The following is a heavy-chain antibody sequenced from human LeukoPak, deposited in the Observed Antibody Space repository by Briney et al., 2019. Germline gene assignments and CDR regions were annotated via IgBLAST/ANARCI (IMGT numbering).Heavy chain of an antibody. CDR1: GFTFSSYA. J-gene: IGHJ4*02. V-gene: IGHV3-33*08. CDR2: IWYDGTSK. CDR3: ARSQSSSPIDY. Sequence: PGRSLRLSCAASGFTFSSYAMHWVRQAPGKGLEWVAVIWYDGTSKDYADSVKGRFTFSRDNSKNTLYLQMNSLTVEDTAVYYCARSQSSSPIDYWGQGTLVTVSS. D-gene: IGHD6-13*01.